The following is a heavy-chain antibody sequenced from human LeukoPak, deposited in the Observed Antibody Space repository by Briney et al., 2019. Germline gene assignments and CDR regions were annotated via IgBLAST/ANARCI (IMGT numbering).Heavy chain of an antibody. Sequence: GGSLRLSCAASGFTFSSYCMHWVRQAPGKGLVWVSSINSDGSSTSYADSVTPRTTMSRYNAKNTLYLQMYSLRAEDTAVYYCARDPTRRFYYYDSSGMFDYWGQGKRVTVSS. CDR3: ARDPTRRFYYYDSSGMFDY. J-gene: IGHJ4*02. CDR1: GFTFSSYC. D-gene: IGHD3-22*01. V-gene: IGHV3-74*01. CDR2: INSDGSST.